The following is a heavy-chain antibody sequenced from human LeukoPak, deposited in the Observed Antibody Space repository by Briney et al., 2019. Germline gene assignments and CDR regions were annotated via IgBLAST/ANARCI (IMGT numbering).Heavy chain of an antibody. D-gene: IGHD2-21*02. CDR2: IIPIFGTA. J-gene: IGHJ4*02. Sequence: ASVKVSCKASGGTFSSYAISWVRQAPGQGLEWMGGIIPIFGTANYAQKFQGRVTITADESTSTAYMELSSLRSEDTAVYYCARDRTADLVFDYWGQGTLVTVSS. V-gene: IGHV1-69*13. CDR3: ARDRTADLVFDY. CDR1: GGTFSSYA.